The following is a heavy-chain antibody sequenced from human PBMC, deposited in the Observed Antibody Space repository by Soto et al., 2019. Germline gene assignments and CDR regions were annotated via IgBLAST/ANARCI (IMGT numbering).Heavy chain of an antibody. Sequence: EVQLVESGGGLVQPGGSLRLSCAASGFSFSGHWMGWVRQAPGKGLEWVANIKQDGSEKYYADSVKGRFTISRDNAKNSLYLQMDSLRAEDTAVYYCESWTYNSGWYLDSWGQGTLVTVSS. D-gene: IGHD6-19*01. J-gene: IGHJ4*02. CDR2: IKQDGSEK. CDR1: GFSFSGHW. CDR3: ESWTYNSGWYLDS. V-gene: IGHV3-7*03.